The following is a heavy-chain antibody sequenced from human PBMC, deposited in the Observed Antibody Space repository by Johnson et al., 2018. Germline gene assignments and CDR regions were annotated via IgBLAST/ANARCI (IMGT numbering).Heavy chain of an antibody. Sequence: VQLVQSGGGLVQPGGSLRLSCAASGFTFRKYSMSWVRQAPGRGLEWVSTISGSDDSTYYADSVKGRFTISRDKSENSLFLQMNRLRVEDTAVYYCVRDTNFAFDVWGQGTMVSVSS. CDR2: ISGSDDST. J-gene: IGHJ3*01. V-gene: IGHV3-23*04. CDR1: GFTFRKYS. CDR3: VRDTNFAFDV. D-gene: IGHD4/OR15-4a*01.